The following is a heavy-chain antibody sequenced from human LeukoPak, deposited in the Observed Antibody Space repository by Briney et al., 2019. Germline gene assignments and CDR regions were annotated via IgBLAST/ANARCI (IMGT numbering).Heavy chain of an antibody. CDR1: GFTFSSYA. CDR2: ISGSGGST. J-gene: IGHJ4*02. D-gene: IGHD5-18*01. CDR3: AREGYSYGRNVIDY. Sequence: GGSLRLSCAASGFTFSSYAMSWVRQAPGEGLEWVSAISGSGGSTYYADSVKGRFTISRDNSKNTLYLQMNSLRAEDTAVYYCAREGYSYGRNVIDYWGQGTLVTVSS. V-gene: IGHV3-23*01.